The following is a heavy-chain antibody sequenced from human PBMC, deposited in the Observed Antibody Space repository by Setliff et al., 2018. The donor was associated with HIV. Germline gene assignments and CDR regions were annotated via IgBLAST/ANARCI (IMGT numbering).Heavy chain of an antibody. J-gene: IGHJ4*02. CDR3: AKSERRQDITIFGVVAD. Sequence: PGGSLRLSCAASGFTFDDYTMHWVRQAPGKGLEWVSLISWDGGSTYYADSVKGRFTISRDNSKNSLYLQMNSLRTEDTALYYCAKSERRQDITIFGVVADWGKGTLVTVSS. CDR2: ISWDGGST. V-gene: IGHV3-43*01. D-gene: IGHD3-3*01. CDR1: GFTFDDYT.